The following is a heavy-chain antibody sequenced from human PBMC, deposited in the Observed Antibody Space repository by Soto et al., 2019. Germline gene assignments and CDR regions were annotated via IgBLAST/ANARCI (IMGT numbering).Heavy chain of an antibody. J-gene: IGHJ5*02. CDR3: AAMSAHSSVWFAH. Sequence: VQLVESGGGLVKPGGSLRLSCAAAGFTFNNAWISWVRQAPGKGLEWVGRVKSKTEGGTVDYAAPVKGRFSISRDDSTNTPYVQMNSLKTEDTAVYYCAAMSAHSSVWFAHWGQGTLLTPSS. CDR2: VKSKTEGGTV. V-gene: IGHV3-15*01. D-gene: IGHD3-22*01. CDR1: GFTFNNAW.